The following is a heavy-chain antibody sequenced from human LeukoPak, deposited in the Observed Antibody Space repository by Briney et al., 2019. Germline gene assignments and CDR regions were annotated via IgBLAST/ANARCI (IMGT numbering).Heavy chain of an antibody. CDR2: ISAYNGNT. V-gene: IGHV1-18*01. Sequence: ASVKVPCKASGYTFTSYGISWVRQAPGQGLEWMGWISAYNGNTNYAQKLQGRVTMTTDTSTSTAYMELRSLRSDDTAVYYCAREAISRGTLAFDIWGQGTMVTVSS. J-gene: IGHJ3*02. CDR3: AREAISRGTLAFDI. CDR1: GYTFTSYG. D-gene: IGHD3-3*01.